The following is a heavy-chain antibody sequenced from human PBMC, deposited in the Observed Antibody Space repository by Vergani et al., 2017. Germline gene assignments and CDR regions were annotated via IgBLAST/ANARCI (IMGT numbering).Heavy chain of an antibody. Sequence: QVQLVESGGGVVQPGRSLRLSCAASGFTFSSYGMHWVRQAPGKGLEWVAVISYDGSNKYYADSVKGRFTISRDNSKNTLYLQMNSLRAEDTAVYYCAKKGRGTTVTYFDYWGQGTLVTVSS. J-gene: IGHJ4*02. CDR2: ISYDGSNK. V-gene: IGHV3-30*18. CDR3: AKKGRGTTVTYFDY. CDR1: GFTFSSYG. D-gene: IGHD4-17*01.